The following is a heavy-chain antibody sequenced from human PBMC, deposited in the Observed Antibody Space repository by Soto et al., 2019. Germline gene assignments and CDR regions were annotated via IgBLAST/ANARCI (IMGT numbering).Heavy chain of an antibody. Sequence: QVQLVQSGAEVKKPGASVKVSCKASGYTFTSYDINWVRQATGQGLEWMGWMNPNSGNTGYAQKFQGRVTMTRNTSISTAYMELSSLRSEYTALYYCSRGYDGSGSLSFDPWGQRTLVTVYS. J-gene: IGHJ5*02. CDR3: SRGYDGSGSLSFDP. CDR1: GYTFTSYD. D-gene: IGHD3-10*01. V-gene: IGHV1-8*01. CDR2: MNPNSGNT.